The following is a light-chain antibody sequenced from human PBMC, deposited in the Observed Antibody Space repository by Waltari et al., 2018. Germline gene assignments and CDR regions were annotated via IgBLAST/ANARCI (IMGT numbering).Light chain of an antibody. J-gene: IGKJ4*01. Sequence: DIVLTQSPGTLSLSPGERATLSCRASQSVSSSYLAWYQQKPGQAPRRLIYGASSRATGIPDRFSGSGSGTDFTLTISRLEPEDFAVYYCQQYGSSPPFGGGTKVEIK. V-gene: IGKV3-20*01. CDR3: QQYGSSPP. CDR1: QSVSSSY. CDR2: GAS.